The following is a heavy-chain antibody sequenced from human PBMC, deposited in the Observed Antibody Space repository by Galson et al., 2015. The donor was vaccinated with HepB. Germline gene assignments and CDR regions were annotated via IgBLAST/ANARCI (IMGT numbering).Heavy chain of an antibody. CDR2: ISWSSGYI. V-gene: IGHV3-9*01. Sequence: SLRLSCAASGFTFDDYAMHWVRQAPGKGLEWVSGISWSSGYIGYADSVKGRFTISRDNAKNSLYLQMNSLRDEDTALYYCAKGGPYTAMEYYFDYWGQGTLVTVSS. D-gene: IGHD5-18*01. J-gene: IGHJ4*02. CDR1: GFTFDDYA. CDR3: AKGGPYTAMEYYFDY.